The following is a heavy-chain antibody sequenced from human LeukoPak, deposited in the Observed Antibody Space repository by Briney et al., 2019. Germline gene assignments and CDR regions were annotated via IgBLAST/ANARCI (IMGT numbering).Heavy chain of an antibody. Sequence: SETLSLTCTVPGGSISSYYWSWIRQPPGKGLEWIGYIYYSGSTKYNPSLKSRVTISVDASKTQFSLKLNSVTAADTAVYYCARGSRELYYFDYWGQGTLVTVSS. V-gene: IGHV4-59*01. D-gene: IGHD1-7*01. CDR1: GGSISSYY. CDR3: ARGSRELYYFDY. J-gene: IGHJ4*02. CDR2: IYYSGST.